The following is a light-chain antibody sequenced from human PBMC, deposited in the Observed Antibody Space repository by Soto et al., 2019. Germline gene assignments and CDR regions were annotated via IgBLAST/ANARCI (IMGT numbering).Light chain of an antibody. V-gene: IGLV1-47*01. CDR1: HSRSGSNY. J-gene: IGLJ1*01. Sequence: QAALPQPPPTSWTPWPRGTHSFFSKHSRSGSNYVYWYQQLPGTAPKLLIYRNDQRPSGVPDRFSGSKSGTSASLAISGLRSEDEADYYCAKWDDSLRVYVFGTGTKVTVL. CDR2: RND. CDR3: AKWDDSLRVYV.